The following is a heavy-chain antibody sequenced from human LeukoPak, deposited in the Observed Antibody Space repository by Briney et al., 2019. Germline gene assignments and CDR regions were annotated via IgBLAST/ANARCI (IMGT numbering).Heavy chain of an antibody. CDR1: GYTFTDYY. J-gene: IGHJ5*02. Sequence: GASVKVSCKASGYTFTDYYMHWVRQAPGQGLEWMGWINPNSGGTNFAQNFQGRVTMTRDTSINTAYMELSSLRSDDTAVFYCARAHLIAAPGYNWFDPWGQGTPVTVSS. CDR2: INPNSGGT. D-gene: IGHD6-13*01. CDR3: ARAHLIAAPGYNWFDP. V-gene: IGHV1-2*02.